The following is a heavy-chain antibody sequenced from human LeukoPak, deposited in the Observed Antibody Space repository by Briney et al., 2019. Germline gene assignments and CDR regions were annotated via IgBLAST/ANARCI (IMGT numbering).Heavy chain of an antibody. CDR3: ALRGNGYGDFTVRLDY. Sequence: PGGSLRLSCAASGFTFSSYAMHWVRQAPGKGLEWVAVISYDGSNKYYADSVKGRFTISRDNSKNTLYLQMNSLRAEDTAVYYCALRGNGYGDFTVRLDYWGQGTLVTVSS. J-gene: IGHJ4*02. CDR2: ISYDGSNK. D-gene: IGHD4-17*01. V-gene: IGHV3-30-3*01. CDR1: GFTFSSYA.